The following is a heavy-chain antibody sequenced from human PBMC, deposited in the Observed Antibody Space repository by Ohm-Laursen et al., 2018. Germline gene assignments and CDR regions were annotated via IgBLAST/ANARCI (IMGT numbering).Heavy chain of an antibody. CDR3: ARGFGDWWGRIDY. CDR2: INHSRST. J-gene: IGHJ4*02. Sequence: SDTLSLTCAVYGGSFSGYYWNWIRQPPGKGLEWIGEINHSRSTKYNSSFKSRVTISVDTSKNQFSLKLSSVAAADTAVYYCARGFGDWWGRIDYWGQGILVTVSS. D-gene: IGHD2-21*02. V-gene: IGHV4-34*01. CDR1: GGSFSGYY.